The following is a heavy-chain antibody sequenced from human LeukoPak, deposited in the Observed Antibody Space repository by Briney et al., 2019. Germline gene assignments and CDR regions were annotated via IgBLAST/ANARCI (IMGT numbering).Heavy chain of an antibody. V-gene: IGHV3-30*19. J-gene: IGHJ3*02. Sequence: PGRSLRLSCVASGFNFRSSGMHWVRQVPGKGLEWVAVISYDGSNKYYADSVKGRFTISRDNSKNTLYLQMNSLRAEDTAVYYCARDRESYCGGDCPGGVAFDIWGQGTMVTVSS. CDR1: GFNFRSSG. D-gene: IGHD2-21*02. CDR3: ARDRESYCGGDCPGGVAFDI. CDR2: ISYDGSNK.